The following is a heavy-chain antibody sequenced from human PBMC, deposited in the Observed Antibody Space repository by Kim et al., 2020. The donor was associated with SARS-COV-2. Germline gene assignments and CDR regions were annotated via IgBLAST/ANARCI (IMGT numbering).Heavy chain of an antibody. J-gene: IGHJ4*02. D-gene: IGHD3-10*01. Sequence: YAPKFQGRVTMTMNTSISTAYMELSSLRSEDTAVYYCARGRRFGEQSGDYWGQGTLVTVSS. CDR3: ARGRRFGEQSGDY. V-gene: IGHV1-8*01.